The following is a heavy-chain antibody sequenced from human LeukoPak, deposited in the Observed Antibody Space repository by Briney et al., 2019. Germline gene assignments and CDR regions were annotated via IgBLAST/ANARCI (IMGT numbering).Heavy chain of an antibody. V-gene: IGHV3-11*01. D-gene: IGHD3-22*01. Sequence: PGVSLRLSCAASGFTFSDYYMSWIRQAPGKGLEGVSYISSSGSTIYYADSVRGRFTISRDNAKNSLYLQMNSLRAEDTAVYYCARSFTYYYDSSGYYFDYWGQGTLVTVSS. CDR1: GFTFSDYY. CDR2: ISSSGSTI. J-gene: IGHJ4*02. CDR3: ARSFTYYYDSSGYYFDY.